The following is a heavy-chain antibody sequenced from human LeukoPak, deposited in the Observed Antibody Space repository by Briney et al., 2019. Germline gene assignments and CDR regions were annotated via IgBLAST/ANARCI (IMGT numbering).Heavy chain of an antibody. CDR1: GFTFSSYT. CDR2: ISGSGGST. J-gene: IGHJ4*02. V-gene: IGHV3-23*01. CDR3: AKEYLSRRYFDY. D-gene: IGHD3-10*01. Sequence: GGSLRLSCAASGFTFSSYTMHWIRQAPGKGLEWVSAISGSGGSTYYADSVKGRFTISRDNSKNTLYLQMNSLRAEDTAVYYCAKEYLSRRYFDYWGQGTLVTVSS.